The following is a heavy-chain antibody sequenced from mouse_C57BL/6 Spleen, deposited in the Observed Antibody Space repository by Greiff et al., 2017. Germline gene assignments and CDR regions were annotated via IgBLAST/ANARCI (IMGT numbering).Heavy chain of an antibody. CDR3: ARRGSPYWYFDF. J-gene: IGHJ1*03. V-gene: IGHV1-42*01. CDR1: GYSFTGYY. CDR2: INPSTGGT. Sequence: ELQLVESGPELVKPGASVKISCKASGYSFTGYYMNWVKQSPEKSLEWIGEINPSTGGTTYNQKFKSTATLTVDKYSSTAYMQLKSLTSEDSAVYYCARRGSPYWYFDFWGTGTTVTVSS.